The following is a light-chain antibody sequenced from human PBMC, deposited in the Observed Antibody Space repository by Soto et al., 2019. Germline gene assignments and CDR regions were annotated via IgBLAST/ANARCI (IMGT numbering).Light chain of an antibody. V-gene: IGLV2-14*02. CDR2: EVT. Sequence: QSVLTQPASVSGSPGQSITISATGTTSDVGSYNLVSWYQHHAGKAPKLIIYEVTDRPSGVSNRFSGSKSGNTASLTISGLQAEDEADYYCSSYTSSSTYVVFGGGTKLTVL. J-gene: IGLJ2*01. CDR3: SSYTSSSTYVV. CDR1: TSDVGSYNL.